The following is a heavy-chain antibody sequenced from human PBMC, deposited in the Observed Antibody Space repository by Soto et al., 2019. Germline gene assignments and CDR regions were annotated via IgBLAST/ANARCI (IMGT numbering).Heavy chain of an antibody. CDR1: GGSFSGYY. J-gene: IGHJ5*02. V-gene: IGHV4-34*01. D-gene: IGHD3-3*01. CDR3: ARAHLELFSRWFDP. CDR2: INHSGST. Sequence: SETLSLTCAVYGGSFSGYYWSWIRQPPGKGLEWIGEINHSGSTNYNPSLKSRVTISVDTSKNQFSLKLSSVTAADTAVYYCARAHLELFSRWFDPLGQGTLVTVSS.